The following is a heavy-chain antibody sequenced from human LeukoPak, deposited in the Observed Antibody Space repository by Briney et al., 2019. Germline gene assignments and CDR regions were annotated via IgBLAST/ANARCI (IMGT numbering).Heavy chain of an antibody. J-gene: IGHJ4*02. CDR3: AKGGGDYCFDY. D-gene: IGHD2-21*02. Sequence: PGGSLRLSCAASGYIFTNYAMSWVRQAPGKGLEWVSAISGSGGSTYYADSVKGRFTISRDNSKNTLYLQMNSLGVEDTAVYFCAKGGGDYCFDYWGQGALVTVSS. V-gene: IGHV3-23*01. CDR1: GYIFTNYA. CDR2: ISGSGGST.